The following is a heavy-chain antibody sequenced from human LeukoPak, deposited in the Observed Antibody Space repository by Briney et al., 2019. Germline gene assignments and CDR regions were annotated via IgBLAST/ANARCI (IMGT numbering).Heavy chain of an antibody. D-gene: IGHD4/OR15-4a*01. Sequence: PSETLSLTCSVSGASINSHYWTWIRQPAGKGLEWIGRIYISGSTNYSPSLKSRVTMSVDTSKNQFSLNLISVTAADTAVYYCARALNPLTGTYYFHYWGQGTLVTVSS. CDR3: ARALNPLTGTYYFHY. J-gene: IGHJ4*02. CDR2: IYISGST. CDR1: GASINSHY. V-gene: IGHV4-4*07.